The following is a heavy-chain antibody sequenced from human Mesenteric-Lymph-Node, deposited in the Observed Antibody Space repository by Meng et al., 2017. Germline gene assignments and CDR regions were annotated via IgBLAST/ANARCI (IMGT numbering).Heavy chain of an antibody. CDR1: GFSLSTSGVG. J-gene: IGHJ5*02. CDR3: AHSPSTFNWFDP. V-gene: IGHV2-5*02. CDR2: IHWDDDK. Sequence: QITLKESVPTLVKATQTLTLTRTFSGFSLSTSGVGVAWIRQPPGKALEWLAIIHWDDDKRYRPSLKSRLTITKDTSKNQVVLTMTNMNPVDTATYYCAHSPSTFNWFDPWGQGTLVTVSS. D-gene: IGHD3-16*01.